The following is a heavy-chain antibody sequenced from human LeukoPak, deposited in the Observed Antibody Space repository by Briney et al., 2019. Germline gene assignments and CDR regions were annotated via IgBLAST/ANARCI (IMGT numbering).Heavy chain of an antibody. V-gene: IGHV3-74*03. CDR1: GFPFIRYW. J-gene: IGHJ4*02. D-gene: IGHD3-22*01. Sequence: GGSLRLSCAVSGFPFIRYWMHWVRQAPGKGLVWVSRLNNDGTDATYADSVRGRFTVSRDNAKNTLNLQMDSLRAEDTAVYYCARMRGYSDGFENWGQGTLVTVSS. CDR2: LNNDGTDA. CDR3: ARMRGYSDGFEN.